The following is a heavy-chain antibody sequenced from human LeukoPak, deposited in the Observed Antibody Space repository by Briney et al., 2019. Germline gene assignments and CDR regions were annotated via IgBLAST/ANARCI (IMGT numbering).Heavy chain of an antibody. V-gene: IGHV3-23*01. CDR2: ISGSGGST. CDR1: GFTFSSYA. Sequence: GGSLRLSCAASGFTFSSYAMSWVRQAPGKGLEWVSSISGSGGSTYYADSVKGRFTISRDNSKNTLYLQMNSLRAEDTAVYYCAKAVDYYGSGMLDYWGQGTLVTVSS. J-gene: IGHJ4*02. CDR3: AKAVDYYGSGMLDY. D-gene: IGHD3-10*01.